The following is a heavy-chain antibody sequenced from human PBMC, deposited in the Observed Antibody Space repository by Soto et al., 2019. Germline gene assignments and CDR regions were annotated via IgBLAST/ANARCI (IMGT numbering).Heavy chain of an antibody. CDR1: GYTFTGYY. J-gene: IGHJ4*02. Sequence: GASVKVSCKASGYTFTGYYMHWVRQAPGQGLEWMGWINPNSGGTNYAQKFQGWVTMTRDTSISTAYMELSRLRSDDTAVYYCAREGIAVAGTFDYWGQGTLVTVSS. D-gene: IGHD6-19*01. V-gene: IGHV1-2*04. CDR2: INPNSGGT. CDR3: AREGIAVAGTFDY.